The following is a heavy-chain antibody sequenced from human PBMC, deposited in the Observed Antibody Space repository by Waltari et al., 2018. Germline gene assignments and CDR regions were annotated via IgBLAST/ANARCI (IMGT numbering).Heavy chain of an antibody. CDR2: ISRSGNTI. J-gene: IGHJ4*02. CDR3: ARGRGYSYGYTDY. V-gene: IGHV3-48*01. CDR1: GFTFSSAS. Sequence: EVQLVESGGGLVQPGGSLRLSCAASGFTFSSASMTWVSQAPGKGLEWVSYISRSGNTIDYADSVKGRFTISRDNAKNSLYLQMNSLRAEDTAVYYCARGRGYSYGYTDYWGQGTLVTVSS. D-gene: IGHD5-18*01.